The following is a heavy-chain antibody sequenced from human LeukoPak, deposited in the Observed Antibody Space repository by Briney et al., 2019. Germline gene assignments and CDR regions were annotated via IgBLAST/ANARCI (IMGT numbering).Heavy chain of an antibody. CDR3: ARAGYSSGWIDY. Sequence: SETLSVTCAVYGGSLSGYYWSWIRHPPGKGRGWIGEINHSGSTNYNPSLKSRVTISVDTSKNQFSLKLSSVIAADTAVYYCARAGYSSGWIDYWGQGTLVTVSS. V-gene: IGHV4-34*01. CDR1: GGSLSGYY. CDR2: INHSGST. J-gene: IGHJ4*02. D-gene: IGHD6-19*01.